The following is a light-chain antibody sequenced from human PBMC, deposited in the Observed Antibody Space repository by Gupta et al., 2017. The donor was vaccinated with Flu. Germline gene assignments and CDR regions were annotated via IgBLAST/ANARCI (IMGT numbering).Light chain of an antibody. V-gene: IGLV1-40*01. J-gene: IGLJ2*01. CDR2: GNT. CDR1: SSNIGAQYD. CDR3: QSYDSSLSGPV. Sequence: QFVLTQPPSVSGAPWQRVTMSCTGSSSNIGAQYDVHWYQQLHGTAPRLLIHGNTKRPSGVPDRFAGSRSGYSDSLAITGLQTEDEAEYYCQSYDSSLSGPVFGGGTKLTVL.